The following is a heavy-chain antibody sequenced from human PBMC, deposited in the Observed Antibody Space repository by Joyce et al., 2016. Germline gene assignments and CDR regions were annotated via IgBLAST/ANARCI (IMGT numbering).Heavy chain of an antibody. CDR3: AADVAEVGFGELDH. Sequence: EVQVAEYGGGLVKPGGSLRLSCAASGFTFNVAWMTWVRQAPGKGLEWVGLIKSKTSGETTEYAAPVKGRFTISRDDSKNTVSLQMNGLRTEDTAVYFCAADVAEVGFGELDHWGQGTLVTVSS. J-gene: IGHJ4*02. D-gene: IGHD3-10*01. CDR2: IKSKTSGETT. CDR1: GFTFNVAW. V-gene: IGHV3-15*01.